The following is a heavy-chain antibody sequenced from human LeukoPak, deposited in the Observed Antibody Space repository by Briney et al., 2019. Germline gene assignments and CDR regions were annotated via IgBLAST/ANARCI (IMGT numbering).Heavy chain of an antibody. CDR3: ARGAVVRGPQYGMDV. J-gene: IGHJ6*02. CDR1: GYTFTSYG. CDR2: ISAYNGNT. V-gene: IGHV1-18*01. Sequence: ASVKVSCKASGYTFTSYGISWVRQAPGQGLEWMGWISAYNGNTNYAQKLQGRVTMTTDTSTSTAYMELRSLRSDDTAVYYCARGAVVRGPQYGMDVWGQGTTVTVSS. D-gene: IGHD3-10*01.